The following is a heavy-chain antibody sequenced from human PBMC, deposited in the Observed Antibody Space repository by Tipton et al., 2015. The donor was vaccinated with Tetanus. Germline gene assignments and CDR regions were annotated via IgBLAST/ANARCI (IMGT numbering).Heavy chain of an antibody. Sequence: TLSLTCTVSGGSISSGGYYWSWIRQHPGKGLEWMGNIYYSGSTYYNPSLKSRVTISVDTSRNQFSLRVTSVTAADTAVYYCARYFGYSGSWYFDYWGQGTLVTVSS. CDR1: GGSISSGGYY. D-gene: IGHD6-13*01. J-gene: IGHJ4*02. V-gene: IGHV4-39*01. CDR2: IYYSGST. CDR3: ARYFGYSGSWYFDY.